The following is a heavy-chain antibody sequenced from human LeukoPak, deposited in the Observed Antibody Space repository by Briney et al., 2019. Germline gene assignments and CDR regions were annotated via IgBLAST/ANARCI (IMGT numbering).Heavy chain of an antibody. CDR2: ISAYNCNT. J-gene: IGHJ6*02. Sequence: ASVKVSCKASGYTFTSYGISWVRQAPAQGLEWMGWISAYNCNTNYAQKLQGRGTMTTDTSTRTAYMELRSLRSDDTAVYYCARDEALLPKPERNYYYYYGMDVWGQGTTVTVSS. D-gene: IGHD2-15*01. CDR1: GYTFTSYG. CDR3: ARDEALLPKPERNYYYYYGMDV. V-gene: IGHV1-18*01.